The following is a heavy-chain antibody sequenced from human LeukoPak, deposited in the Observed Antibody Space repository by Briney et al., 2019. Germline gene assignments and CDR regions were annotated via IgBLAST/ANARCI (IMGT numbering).Heavy chain of an antibody. V-gene: IGHV4-4*09. D-gene: IGHD3-22*01. CDR3: ARRGYDSSGYYWSDAFDI. CDR2: IYTSGST. CDR1: GHSISTYY. J-gene: IGHJ3*02. Sequence: SETLSLTCTLSGHSISTYYWSWIRQPPGKGLEWIGYIYTSGSTNYNPSLKSRVTISVDTSKNQFSLKLSSVTAADTAVYYCARRGYDSSGYYWSDAFDIWGEGTMVTVSS.